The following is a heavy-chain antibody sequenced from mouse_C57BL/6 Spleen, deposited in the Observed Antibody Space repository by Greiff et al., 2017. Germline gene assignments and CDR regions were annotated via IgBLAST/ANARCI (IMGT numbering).Heavy chain of an antibody. Sequence: EVHLVESGGGLVKPGGSLKLSCAASGFTFNDYGMHWVRQAPEKGLEWVAYISSGSSTIYYADTVKGRFTISRDNAKNTLFLQMTSLRSEDTAMYYCARRAGTVYFDYWGQGTTLTVSS. V-gene: IGHV5-17*01. CDR2: ISSGSSTI. J-gene: IGHJ2*01. CDR1: GFTFNDYG. CDR3: ARRAGTVYFDY. D-gene: IGHD3-3*01.